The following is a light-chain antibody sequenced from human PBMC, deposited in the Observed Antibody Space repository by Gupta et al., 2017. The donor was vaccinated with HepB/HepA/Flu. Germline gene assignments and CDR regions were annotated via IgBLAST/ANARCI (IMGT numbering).Light chain of an antibody. V-gene: IGKV1-5*03. Sequence: DIQMTQSPSTLSAFVGDRVTITCRASQSIGIWLAWYQQKPGEAPKVLIYKASTLEIGVPSRFSGSGSGTEFTLTISSLQADDFATYYCQRYKSYSQSFGQGTKLEI. CDR2: KAS. CDR1: QSIGIW. J-gene: IGKJ2*03. CDR3: QRYKSYSQS.